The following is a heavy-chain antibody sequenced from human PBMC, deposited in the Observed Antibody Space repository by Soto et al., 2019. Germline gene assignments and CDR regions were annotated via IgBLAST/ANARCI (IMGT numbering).Heavy chain of an antibody. CDR1: GGTISRYY. Sequence: QVQLQESGPGLVKPSETLSLTCTVSGGTISRYYWSWVRQPPGTGLEWIGYMYNTGSTVYNPSFKSRVTISGDTSKNQFSLKLKAVTAADTAGDYGARDRWGYWGTDGYPLDVWGQGTTVTVSS. CDR3: ARDRWGYWGTDGYPLDV. CDR2: MYNTGST. J-gene: IGHJ6*02. V-gene: IGHV4-59*01. D-gene: IGHD2-21*02.